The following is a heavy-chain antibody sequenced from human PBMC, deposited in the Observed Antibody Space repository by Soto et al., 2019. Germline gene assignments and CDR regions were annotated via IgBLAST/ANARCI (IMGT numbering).Heavy chain of an antibody. CDR2: IWYDGSNK. D-gene: IGHD3-22*01. V-gene: IGHV3-33*01. Sequence: GGSLRLSCETSGFTFSNYGMHWVRQAPGKGLEWVAVIWYDGSNKYYADSVKGRFTISRDNSKNTLYLQMNSLRAEDTAVYYCARFYYDSSGYLPSPYYYYYGMDVWGQGTTVTVSS. CDR1: GFTFSNYG. CDR3: ARFYYDSSGYLPSPYYYYYGMDV. J-gene: IGHJ6*02.